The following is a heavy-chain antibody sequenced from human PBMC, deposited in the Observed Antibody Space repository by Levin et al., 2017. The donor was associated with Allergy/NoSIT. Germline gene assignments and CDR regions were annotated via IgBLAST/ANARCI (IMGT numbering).Heavy chain of an antibody. J-gene: IGHJ4*02. CDR1: GFTFSSYW. V-gene: IGHV3-7*01. Sequence: GGSLRLSCAASGFTFSSYWMSWVRQAPGKGLEWVANIKQDGSEKYYVDSVKGRFTISRDNAKNSLYLQMNSLRAEDTAVYYCARESSYGDYVFDYWGQGTLVTVSS. CDR3: ARESSYGDYVFDY. D-gene: IGHD4-17*01. CDR2: IKQDGSEK.